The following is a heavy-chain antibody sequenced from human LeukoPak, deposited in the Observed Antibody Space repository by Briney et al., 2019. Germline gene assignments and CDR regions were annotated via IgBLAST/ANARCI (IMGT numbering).Heavy chain of an antibody. Sequence: ASVKVSCKASGYTFTSYYMHWVRQAPGQGLEWMGIINPSGGSTSYAQKFQGGVTMTRDTSISTAYMELSRLRSDDTAVYYCARDKVRRYDYYYYGMDVWGQGTTVTVSS. V-gene: IGHV1-46*01. CDR1: GYTFTSYY. J-gene: IGHJ6*02. CDR3: ARDKVRRYDYYYYGMDV. CDR2: INPSGGST. D-gene: IGHD3-10*01.